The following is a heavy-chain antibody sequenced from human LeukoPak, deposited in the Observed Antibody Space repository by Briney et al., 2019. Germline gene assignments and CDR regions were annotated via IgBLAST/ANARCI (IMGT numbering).Heavy chain of an antibody. V-gene: IGHV1-46*01. Sequence: ASVKVSCKASGYTFTSYYMHWVRQAPGQGLEWMGIINTSGGSTSYAQKFQGRVTMTRDMSTSTVYMELSRLRSDDTAVYYCARDLSPNADSSGYSDPYFDYWGQGILVTVSS. CDR2: INTSGGST. CDR1: GYTFTSYY. CDR3: ARDLSPNADSSGYSDPYFDY. D-gene: IGHD3-22*01. J-gene: IGHJ4*02.